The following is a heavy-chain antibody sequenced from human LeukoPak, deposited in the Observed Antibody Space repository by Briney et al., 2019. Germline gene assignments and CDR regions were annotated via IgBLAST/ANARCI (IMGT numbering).Heavy chain of an antibody. CDR1: GGSFSGYY. J-gene: IGHJ1*01. D-gene: IGHD6-19*01. V-gene: IGHV4-4*08. CDR2: IYTSGST. Sequence: SETLSLTCAVYGGSFSGYYWSWIRQPPGKGLEWIGRIYTSGSTNYNPSLKSRVTISVDTSKNQFSLKLSSVTAADTAVYYCARGYSSGWYGEYFQHWGQGTLVTVSS. CDR3: ARGYSSGWYGEYFQH.